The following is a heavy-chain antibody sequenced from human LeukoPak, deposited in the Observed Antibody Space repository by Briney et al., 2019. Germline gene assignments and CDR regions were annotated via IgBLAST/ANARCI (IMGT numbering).Heavy chain of an antibody. J-gene: IGHJ4*02. CDR1: GYTFTSYD. V-gene: IGHV1-8*03. D-gene: IGHD2-15*01. CDR3: AREYCSGGSCYLCFDY. CDR2: MNPNSGNT. Sequence: ASVKVSCKASGYTFTSYDINWVRQATGQGLEWMGWMNPNSGNTGYAQKFQGRVTITRNTSISTAYMELSSLRSEDTAVYYCAREYCSGGSCYLCFDYWGQGTLVTVSS.